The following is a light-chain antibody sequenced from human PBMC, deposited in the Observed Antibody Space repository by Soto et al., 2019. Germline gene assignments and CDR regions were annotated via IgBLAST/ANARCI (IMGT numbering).Light chain of an antibody. CDR3: SSYAGSRWV. J-gene: IGLJ3*02. CDR2: EVD. Sequence: QSALTQPASVSGSPGQSITISCSGTTSDVGIYNLVSWYQQHPGKAPKLVIYEVDKRPSGVSNRFSGSRSGNTASLTISGLQYEDEADYYFSSYAGSRWVFGGGTNLTVL. CDR1: TSDVGIYNL. V-gene: IGLV2-23*02.